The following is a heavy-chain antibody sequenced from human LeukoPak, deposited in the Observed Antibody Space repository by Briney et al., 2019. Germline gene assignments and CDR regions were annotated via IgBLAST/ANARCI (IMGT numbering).Heavy chain of an antibody. J-gene: IGHJ6*02. V-gene: IGHV1-2*02. CDR2: INPNSGGT. D-gene: IGHD1-26*01. CDR1: GGTFSSYA. CDR3: ASAGGSSTKGGMDV. Sequence: GSSVKVSCKASGGTFSSYAISWVRQAPGQGLEWMGWINPNSGGTNYAQKFQGKVTMTRDTSISTAYMELSRLRSDDTAVYYCASAGGSSTKGGMDVWGQGTTVTVSS.